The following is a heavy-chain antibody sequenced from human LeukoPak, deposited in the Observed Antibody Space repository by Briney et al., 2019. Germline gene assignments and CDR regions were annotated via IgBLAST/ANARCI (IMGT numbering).Heavy chain of an antibody. CDR3: AREGITGHDYFDY. V-gene: IGHV1-3*01. D-gene: IGHD1-20*01. J-gene: IGHJ4*02. CDR1: GYTFTTYA. Sequence: GASVKVSCKASGYTFTTYAMHWVRQAPGQRLEWMGWINAGNGDTESSQKFQGRATITWDTSASTTYMELSSLRSEDTAVYYCAREGITGHDYFDYWGQGTLDTVSS. CDR2: INAGNGDT.